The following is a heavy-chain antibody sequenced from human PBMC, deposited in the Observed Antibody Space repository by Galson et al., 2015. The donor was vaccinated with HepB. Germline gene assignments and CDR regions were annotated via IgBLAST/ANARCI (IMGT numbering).Heavy chain of an antibody. CDR1: GFIFSSYA. D-gene: IGHD3-22*01. Sequence: SLRLSCAASGFIFSSYAMHWVRQAPGKGLEWVAVISYDGSNKYYADSVKGRFTISRDNSKNTLYLQMNSLRAEDTAVYYCARAIDSSGYYTLGHWGQGTPVTVSS. CDR3: ARAIDSSGYYTLGH. V-gene: IGHV3-30*04. CDR2: ISYDGSNK. J-gene: IGHJ1*01.